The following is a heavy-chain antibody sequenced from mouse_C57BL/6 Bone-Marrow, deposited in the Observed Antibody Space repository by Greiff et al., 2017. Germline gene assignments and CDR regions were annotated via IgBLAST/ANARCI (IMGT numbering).Heavy chain of an antibody. CDR3: ARSPTILRNWYFDV. CDR2: IYPGDGDT. D-gene: IGHD2-10*01. Sequence: QVQLQQSGPELVKPGASVKISCKASGYAFSSSWMNWVKQRPGKGLEWIGRIYPGDGDTNYNGKFKGKATLTADKSSSTAYMQLSSLTSEDSAVYFCARSPTILRNWYFDVWGTGTTVTVSS. V-gene: IGHV1-82*01. CDR1: GYAFSSSW. J-gene: IGHJ1*03.